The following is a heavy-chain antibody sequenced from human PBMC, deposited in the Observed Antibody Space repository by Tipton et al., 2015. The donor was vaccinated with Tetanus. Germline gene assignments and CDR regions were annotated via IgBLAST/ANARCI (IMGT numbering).Heavy chain of an antibody. CDR3: ARGHIPYYYDSTPY. V-gene: IGHV1-69*01. CDR1: GDTFSRHV. CDR2: IIPLYGTA. J-gene: IGHJ4*02. Sequence: QSGAEVKKPGASVKVSCKASGDTFSRHVFSWVRQAPGQGLEWMGGIIPLYGTANYAQKFRDRVTITADEATSTAYMELNSLRSEDTAVYYCARGHIPYYYDSTPYWGQGTLVTVSS. D-gene: IGHD3-22*01.